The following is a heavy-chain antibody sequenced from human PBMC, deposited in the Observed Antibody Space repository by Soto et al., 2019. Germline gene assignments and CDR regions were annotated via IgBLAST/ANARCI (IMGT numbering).Heavy chain of an antibody. V-gene: IGHV4-39*01. J-gene: IGHJ5*02. CDR1: GGSISSSSYY. CDR3: ARQEFNNWFDP. CDR2: IYYSGST. Sequence: QLQLQESGPGLVKPSETLSVTCTVSGGSISSSSYYWGWIRQPPGKGLEWIGSIYYSGSTYYNPSLKSRVTISVDTSKNQFSLKLSSVTSADTAVYYCARQEFNNWFDPWGQETVLTVSS.